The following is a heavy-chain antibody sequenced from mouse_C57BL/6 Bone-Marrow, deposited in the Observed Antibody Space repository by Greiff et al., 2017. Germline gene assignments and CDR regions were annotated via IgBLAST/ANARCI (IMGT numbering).Heavy chain of an antibody. CDR2: IYPRSGNT. CDR1: GYTFTSYG. CDR3: AREREPYDGYYGGY. J-gene: IGHJ2*01. V-gene: IGHV1-81*01. D-gene: IGHD2-3*01. Sequence: QVQLQQSGAELARPGASVKLSCKASGYTFTSYGISWVKQRTGQGLEWIGEIYPRSGNTYYNEKFKGKATLTADKSSSTAYMELRSLTSEDSAVYFCAREREPYDGYYGGYWGQGTTLTVSS.